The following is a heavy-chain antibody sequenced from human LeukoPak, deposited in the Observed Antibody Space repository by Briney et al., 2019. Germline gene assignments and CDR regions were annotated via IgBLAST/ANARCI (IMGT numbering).Heavy chain of an antibody. J-gene: IGHJ4*02. CDR3: TAVQRGYEKPIDY. CDR1: GFTFSSSS. Sequence: PGGSLRLSCAASGFTFSSSSMNWVRQAPGKGLEWVGRIKSKTDGGTTDYAAPVKGRFTISRDDSKNTLYLQMNSLKTEDTAVYYCTAVQRGYEKPIDYWGQGTLVTVSS. CDR2: IKSKTDGGTT. V-gene: IGHV3-15*07. D-gene: IGHD5-12*01.